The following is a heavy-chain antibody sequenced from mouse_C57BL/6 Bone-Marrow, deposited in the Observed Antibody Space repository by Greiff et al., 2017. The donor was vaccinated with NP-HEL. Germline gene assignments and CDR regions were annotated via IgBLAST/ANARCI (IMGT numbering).Heavy chain of an antibody. CDR3: ARGPLFAY. J-gene: IGHJ3*01. V-gene: IGHV1-59*01. Sequence: QVQQQQPGAELVRPGTSVKLSCKASGYTFTSYWMHWVKQRPGQGLEWIGVIDPSDSYTNYNQKFKGKATLTVDTSSSTAYMQLSSLTSEDSAVYYCARGPLFAYWGQGTLVTVSA. CDR1: GYTFTSYW. CDR2: IDPSDSYT.